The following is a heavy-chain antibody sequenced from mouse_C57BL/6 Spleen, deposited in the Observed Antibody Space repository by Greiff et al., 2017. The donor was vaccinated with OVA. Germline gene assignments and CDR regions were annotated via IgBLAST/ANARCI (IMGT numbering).Heavy chain of an antibody. V-gene: IGHV8-12*01. CDR1: GFSLSTSGMG. Sequence: QVTLKESGPGILQSSQTLSLTCSFSGFSLSTSGMGVSWIRQPSGKGLEWLAHIYWDDDKRYNPSLKSRLTISKDTSRNQVFLKITSLDTADTATYYCARILLRNYAMDYWGQGTSVTVSS. CDR2: IYWDDDK. J-gene: IGHJ4*01. D-gene: IGHD1-1*01. CDR3: ARILLRNYAMDY.